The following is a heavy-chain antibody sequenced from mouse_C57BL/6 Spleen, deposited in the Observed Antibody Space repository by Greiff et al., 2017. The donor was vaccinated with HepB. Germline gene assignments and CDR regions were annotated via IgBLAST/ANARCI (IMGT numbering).Heavy chain of an antibody. CDR1: GYTFTSYW. D-gene: IGHD1-1*01. V-gene: IGHV1-61*01. J-gene: IGHJ3*01. CDR3: AREDGSSLFAY. Sequence: QVQLQQPGAELVRPGSSVKLSCKASGYTFTSYWMDWVKQRPGQGLEWIGNIYPSDSETHYNQKFKDKATLTVDKSSSTAYMQLSSLTSEDSAVYYCAREDGSSLFAYWGQGTLVTVSA. CDR2: IYPSDSET.